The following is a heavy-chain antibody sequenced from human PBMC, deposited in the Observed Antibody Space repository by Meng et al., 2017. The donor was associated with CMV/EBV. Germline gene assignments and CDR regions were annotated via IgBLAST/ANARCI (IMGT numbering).Heavy chain of an antibody. CDR1: GFTFSSYS. Sequence: ETLSLTCAVSGFTFSSYSMNWVRQAPGKGLEWVSSISSSSSYIYYADSVKGRFTISRDNAKNSLYLQMNSLRAEDTAVYSCARGGGWSSSSDWGDYYYYGMDVWGQGTTVTVLL. CDR3: ARGGGWSSSSDWGDYYYYGMDV. V-gene: IGHV3-21*01. J-gene: IGHJ6*02. D-gene: IGHD6-6*01. CDR2: ISSSSSYI.